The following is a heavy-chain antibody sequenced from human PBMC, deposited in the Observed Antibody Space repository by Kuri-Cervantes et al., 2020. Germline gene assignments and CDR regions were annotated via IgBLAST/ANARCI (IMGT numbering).Heavy chain of an antibody. CDR3: AKHGATTMHYYYYGMDV. J-gene: IGHJ6*02. Sequence: GESLKISCVVSGFTMSNYAMHWVRQAPGKGLERVAVISYDGTETYYADSVQGRFTISRDDSQSTVALQMKNLRVEDTALYYCAKHGATTMHYYYYGMDVWGQGTTVTVSS. CDR2: ISYDGTET. D-gene: IGHD4-17*01. CDR1: GFTMSNYA. V-gene: IGHV3-30*18.